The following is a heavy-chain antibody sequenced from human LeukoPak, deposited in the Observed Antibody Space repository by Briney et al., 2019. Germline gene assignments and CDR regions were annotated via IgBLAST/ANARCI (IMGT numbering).Heavy chain of an antibody. V-gene: IGHV3-21*01. D-gene: IGHD3-10*01. J-gene: IGHJ4*02. Sequence: PGGSLRLSCAASGFTFSSYSMNWVRQAPGKGLEWVSSISSSSSYIYYADSVKGRFTISRDNAKNSLYLQMNSLRAEDTAVYYCARFNGSGSSFDYWGQGTLVTVSS. CDR3: ARFNGSGSSFDY. CDR1: GFTFSSYS. CDR2: ISSSSSYI.